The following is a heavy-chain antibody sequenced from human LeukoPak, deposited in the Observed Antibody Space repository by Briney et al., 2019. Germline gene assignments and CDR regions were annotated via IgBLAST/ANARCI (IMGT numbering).Heavy chain of an antibody. D-gene: IGHD3-3*01. J-gene: IGHJ3*02. CDR2: INHSGST. V-gene: IGHV4-34*01. CDR1: GGSFSGYY. Sequence: PSETLSLTCAVYGGSFSGYYWSWIRQSPGKGLEWIGEINHSGSTNYNPSLKSRVTISVDTSKNQFSLKLSSVTAADTAVYYCARGRAISIFGVVTIDAFDIWGQGTMVTVSS. CDR3: ARGRAISIFGVVTIDAFDI.